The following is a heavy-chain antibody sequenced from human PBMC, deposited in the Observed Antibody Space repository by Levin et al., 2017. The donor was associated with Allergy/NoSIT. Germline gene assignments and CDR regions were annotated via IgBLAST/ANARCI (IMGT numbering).Heavy chain of an antibody. V-gene: IGHV1-69*04. D-gene: IGHD4-11*01. Sequence: PAASVKVSCEASGGTFSSYAITWVRQAPGQGLEWMGRIIPILNMTIYAQKFQGRVTITADKSTSTAYMGLSSLRSEDTAVYYCARDYSNFAYFDSWGQGTLVTVSS. J-gene: IGHJ4*02. CDR1: GGTFSSYA. CDR3: ARDYSNFAYFDS. CDR2: IIPILNMT.